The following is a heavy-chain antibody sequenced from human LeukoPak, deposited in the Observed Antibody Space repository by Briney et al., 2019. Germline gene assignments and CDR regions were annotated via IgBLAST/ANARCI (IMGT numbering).Heavy chain of an antibody. CDR3: VRHAGYNYYYYMDV. J-gene: IGHJ6*03. CDR1: GGSISSSTYY. CDR2: IYYSGNT. V-gene: IGHV4-39*01. Sequence: SETLSLTCTVSGGSISSSTYYWGWIRQPPGKGLEWIGSIYYSGNTYYNPSLKSRVTISVDTSKNQFSLKLRSVTAADTAVYYCVRHAGYNYYYYMDVWGKGTTVTISS.